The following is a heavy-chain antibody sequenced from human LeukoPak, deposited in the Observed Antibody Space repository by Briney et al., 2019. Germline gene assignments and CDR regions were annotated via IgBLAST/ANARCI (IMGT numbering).Heavy chain of an antibody. CDR3: AKIPWYYDSSGYSLDY. D-gene: IGHD3-22*01. Sequence: GRSLRLSCAASGFTFSSYGLHWVRQAPGKGLEWVAVISYDGSNKYYADSVKGRFTISRDNSKNTLYLQMNSLRAEDTAVYYCAKIPWYYDSSGYSLDYWGHGTLVTVSS. CDR1: GFTFSSYG. V-gene: IGHV3-30*18. CDR2: ISYDGSNK. J-gene: IGHJ4*01.